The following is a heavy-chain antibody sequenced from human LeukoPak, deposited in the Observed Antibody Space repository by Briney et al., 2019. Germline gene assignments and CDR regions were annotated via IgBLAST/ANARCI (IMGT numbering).Heavy chain of an antibody. Sequence: SETLSLTCAVYGGSFSGYYWSWIRQPPGKGLVWIGEINHSGSTNYNPSLKSRVTISVDTSKNQFSLKLSSVTAADTAVYYCARGEFTYYYDSSGPAGYWGQGTLVTVSS. D-gene: IGHD3-22*01. CDR1: GGSFSGYY. CDR2: INHSGST. CDR3: ARGEFTYYYDSSGPAGY. V-gene: IGHV4-34*01. J-gene: IGHJ4*02.